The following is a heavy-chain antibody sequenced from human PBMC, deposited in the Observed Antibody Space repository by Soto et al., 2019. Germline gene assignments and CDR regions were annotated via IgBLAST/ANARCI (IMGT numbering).Heavy chain of an antibody. D-gene: IGHD6-6*01. Sequence: LRLSCAASGFTFSSYAMHWVRQAPGKGLEWVAVISYDGSNKYYADSVKGRFTISRDNSKNTLYLQMNSLRAEDTAVYYCASISSIAARLYYYYGMDVWGQGTTVTVSS. CDR1: GFTFSSYA. CDR2: ISYDGSNK. CDR3: ASISSIAARLYYYYGMDV. J-gene: IGHJ6*02. V-gene: IGHV3-30-3*01.